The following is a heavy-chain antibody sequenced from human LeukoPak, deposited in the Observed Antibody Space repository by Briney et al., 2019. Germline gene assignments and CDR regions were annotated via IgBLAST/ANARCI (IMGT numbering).Heavy chain of an antibody. D-gene: IGHD1-1*01. V-gene: IGHV4-34*01. Sequence: SETLSLTCTVSGGSISSYYWSWIRQPPGKGLEWIGEINHSGSTYYNPSLKSRVAISVDTSKNQFSLKLSSVTAADTAVYYCARGYKDWFDPWGQGTLVTVSS. CDR3: ARGYKDWFDP. CDR1: GGSISSYY. J-gene: IGHJ5*02. CDR2: INHSGST.